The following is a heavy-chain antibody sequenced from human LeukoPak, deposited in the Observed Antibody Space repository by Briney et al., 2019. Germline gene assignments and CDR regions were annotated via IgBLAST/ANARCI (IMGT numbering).Heavy chain of an antibody. J-gene: IGHJ4*02. D-gene: IGHD3-3*01. V-gene: IGHV1-18*01. Sequence: ASVKVSCKASGYTFTIYGISWVRQAPGQGLEWMGWITAYNGDTNCSQKLQGRVTMTTDTSTSTAYMELRSLRSDDTAVYYCARDSYDFWSGYYLDYWGQGTLVTVSS. CDR1: GYTFTIYG. CDR3: ARDSYDFWSGYYLDY. CDR2: ITAYNGDT.